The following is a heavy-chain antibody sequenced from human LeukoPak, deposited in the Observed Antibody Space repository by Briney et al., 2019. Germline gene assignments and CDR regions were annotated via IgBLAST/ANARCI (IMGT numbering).Heavy chain of an antibody. CDR1: GGSFSGYY. D-gene: IGHD3-16*01. V-gene: IGHV4-34*01. CDR3: ARVGGAMADAFDI. J-gene: IGHJ3*02. Sequence: SETLSLTCAAYGGSFSGYYWSWIRQPPGKGLEWIGEINHSGSTNYNPSLKSRVTISVDTSKNQFSLKLSSVTAADTAVYYCARVGGAMADAFDIWGQGTMVTVSS. CDR2: INHSGST.